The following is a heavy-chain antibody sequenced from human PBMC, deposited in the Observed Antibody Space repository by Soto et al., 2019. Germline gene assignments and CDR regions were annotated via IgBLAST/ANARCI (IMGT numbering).Heavy chain of an antibody. J-gene: IGHJ4*02. V-gene: IGHV4-39*01. CDR3: ASLELRFLEWSPLELYYFDY. D-gene: IGHD3-3*01. Sequence: SETLSLTCTVSGGSISSSSYYWGWIRQPPGKGLEWIGSIYYSGSTYYNPSLKSRVTISVDTSKNQFSLKLSSVTAADTAVYYCASLELRFLEWSPLELYYFDYWGQGTLVTVSS. CDR1: GGSISSSSYY. CDR2: IYYSGST.